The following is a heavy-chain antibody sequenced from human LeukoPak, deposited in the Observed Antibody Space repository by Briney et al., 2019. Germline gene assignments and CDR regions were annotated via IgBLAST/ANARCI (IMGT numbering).Heavy chain of an antibody. Sequence: PGGSLRLPCAASGFTFDNYGMTWVRQAPGKGLEWVSLISANGANTYFADSVKGRFTISRDNSKKTLYLQMNSLRAEDTAVYYCAKGVATILDYWGQGTLVIVSS. V-gene: IGHV3-23*01. CDR1: GFTFDNYG. D-gene: IGHD5-12*01. J-gene: IGHJ4*02. CDR3: AKGVATILDY. CDR2: ISANGANT.